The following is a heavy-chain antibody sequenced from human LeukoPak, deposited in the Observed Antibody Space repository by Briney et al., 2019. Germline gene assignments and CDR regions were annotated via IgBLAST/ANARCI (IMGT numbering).Heavy chain of an antibody. CDR3: ARASDITVVVPAAISRVYSSSWPDAFDI. CDR1: GGPFSGYY. J-gene: IGHJ3*02. V-gene: IGHV4-34*01. D-gene: IGHD2-2*02. Sequence: PSETLSLTCAVYGGPFSGYYWSWIRQPPGKGLEWIGEINHSGSTNYNPSLKSRVTISVDTSKNQFSLKLSSVTAADTAVYYCARASDITVVVPAAISRVYSSSWPDAFDIWGQGTMVTVSS. CDR2: INHSGST.